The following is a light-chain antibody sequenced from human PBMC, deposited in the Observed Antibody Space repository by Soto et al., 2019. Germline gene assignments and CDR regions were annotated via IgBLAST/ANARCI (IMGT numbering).Light chain of an antibody. Sequence: EIVLTQSPGTLSLSPGERATLSCRASQSVSSSNLAWYQQKPGQAPRLLIYGASSRATGIPDMFSGSGSGTDFTLTISRLEPEDFAVYYCQQYGSSLFTFGPGTKVDIK. V-gene: IGKV3-20*01. CDR2: GAS. CDR3: QQYGSSLFT. CDR1: QSVSSSN. J-gene: IGKJ3*01.